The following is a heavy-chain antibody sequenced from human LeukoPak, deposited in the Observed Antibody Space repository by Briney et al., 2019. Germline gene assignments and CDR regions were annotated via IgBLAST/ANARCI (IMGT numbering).Heavy chain of an antibody. V-gene: IGHV3-74*01. CDR1: GFTFSSYA. J-gene: IGHJ4*02. D-gene: IGHD3-10*01. Sequence: PGGSLRLSCAASGFTFSSYAMTWVRQAPGEGLVWVSRIDEHGSTTDYADSVEGRFTIYRDNAKNTLYLQMNSLRVEDTAVYYCARDVAGSGSRWGQGTLVTVSS. CDR3: ARDVAGSGSR. CDR2: IDEHGSTT.